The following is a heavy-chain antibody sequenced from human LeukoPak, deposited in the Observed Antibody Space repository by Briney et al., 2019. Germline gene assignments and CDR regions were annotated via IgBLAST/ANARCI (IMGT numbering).Heavy chain of an antibody. CDR3: ATDFNGVVGASID. J-gene: IGHJ4*02. Sequence: PGGSLRLSCAASGFTFDDSSMHWVRQAPGKGLEWVSLISGNGFITHYADSVKGRFTISRDNSENSLYLQMDSMTTENTALYFCATDFNGVVGASIDWGQGVLVTVSS. V-gene: IGHV3-43*02. CDR2: ISGNGFIT. CDR1: GFTFDDSS. D-gene: IGHD1-26*01.